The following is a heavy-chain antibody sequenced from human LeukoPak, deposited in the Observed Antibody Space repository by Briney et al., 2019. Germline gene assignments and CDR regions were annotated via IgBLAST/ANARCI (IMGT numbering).Heavy chain of an antibody. CDR2: ISGSGGST. CDR1: GFTFSSYA. D-gene: IGHD6-19*01. J-gene: IGHJ3*02. CDR3: AKVRVAGHDAFDI. V-gene: IGHV3-23*01. Sequence: PGGSLRLSCAASGFTFSSYAMSWVRQAPGKGLEWVSAISGSGGSTYYADSVKGRFAISRDNSKNTLYLQMNSLRAEDTAVYYCAKVRVAGHDAFDIWGQGTMVTVSS.